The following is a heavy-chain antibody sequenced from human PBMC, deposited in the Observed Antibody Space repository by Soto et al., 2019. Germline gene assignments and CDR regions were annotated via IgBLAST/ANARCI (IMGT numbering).Heavy chain of an antibody. Sequence: PGGSLRLSCAASGFTFSSYAMSWVRQAPGKGLEWVSAISGSGGSTYYADSVKGRFTISRDNSKNTLYLQMNSLRAEDTAVYYCAKGGAYYDFWSGYYMGVWGQGTTVPVSS. CDR1: GFTFSSYA. D-gene: IGHD3-3*01. J-gene: IGHJ6*02. CDR3: AKGGAYYDFWSGYYMGV. V-gene: IGHV3-23*01. CDR2: ISGSGGST.